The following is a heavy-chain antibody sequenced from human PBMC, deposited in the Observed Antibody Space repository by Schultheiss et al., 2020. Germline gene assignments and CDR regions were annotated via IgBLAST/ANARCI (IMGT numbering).Heavy chain of an antibody. CDR2: INHSGST. CDR3: ARGQVTMVRGVILGCYFDY. CDR1: GGSFSGYY. J-gene: IGHJ4*02. V-gene: IGHV4-34*01. Sequence: SQTLSLTCAVYGGSFSGYYWSWIRQPPGKGLEWIGEINHSGSTNYNPSLKSRVTISVDTSKNQFSLKLSSVTAADTAVYYCARGQVTMVRGVILGCYFDYWGKGTLVTVSS. D-gene: IGHD3-10*01.